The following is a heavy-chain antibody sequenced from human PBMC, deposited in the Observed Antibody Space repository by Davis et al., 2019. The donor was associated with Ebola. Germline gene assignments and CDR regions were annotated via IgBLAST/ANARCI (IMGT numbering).Heavy chain of an antibody. D-gene: IGHD5-24*01. CDR1: GFTFSNAW. J-gene: IGHJ6*02. V-gene: IGHV3-15*01. CDR3: TRLGWPYYGMDV. Sequence: GESLKISCAASGFTFSNAWMSWVRQAPGKGLEWVGRIKSKTDGGTTDYAAPVKGRFTISRDDSKNTLYLQMNSLKTEDTAVYYCTRLGWPYYGMDVWGQGTTVTVSS. CDR2: IKSKTDGGTT.